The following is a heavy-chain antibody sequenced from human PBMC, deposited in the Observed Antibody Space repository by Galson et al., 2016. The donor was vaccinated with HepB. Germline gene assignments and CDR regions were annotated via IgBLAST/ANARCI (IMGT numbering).Heavy chain of an antibody. V-gene: IGHV4-39*01. J-gene: IGHJ4*02. D-gene: IGHD6-13*01. Sequence: SETLSLTCTVSGGSIRSTTYYWGWIRQPPGKGLEWIGTIYYSGYPKHNPSLKSRVTISVDTSKSQFSLNLSSVTPADTAVYYCARLPYGSNGSPLYYFDYWGQGSLVTVSS. CDR1: GGSIRSTTYY. CDR3: ARLPYGSNGSPLYYFDY. CDR2: IYYSGYP.